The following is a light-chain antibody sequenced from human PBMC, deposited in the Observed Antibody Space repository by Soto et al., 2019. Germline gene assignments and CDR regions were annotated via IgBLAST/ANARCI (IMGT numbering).Light chain of an antibody. J-gene: IGKJ2*01. Sequence: EIVLTQTPLSSPVTLGQPASISCRSSQSLLHSDGEIYLSWLQQRPGQPPRLLIYKISNRFPGVTDGFSGSGAGTDFSLKISRVESEDVGMYYCMQATEYPPYTFGQGTKLEIK. V-gene: IGKV2-24*01. CDR3: MQATEYPPYT. CDR1: QSLLHSDGEIY. CDR2: KIS.